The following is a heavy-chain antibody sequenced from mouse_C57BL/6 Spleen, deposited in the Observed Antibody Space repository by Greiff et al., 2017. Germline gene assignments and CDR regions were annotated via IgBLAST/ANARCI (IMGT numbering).Heavy chain of an antibody. CDR3: ARQGYGSSPYYAMDY. CDR2: IYPGDGDT. V-gene: IGHV1-82*01. J-gene: IGHJ4*01. CDR1: GYAFSSSW. D-gene: IGHD1-1*01. Sequence: VQLQESGPELVKPGASVKISCKASGYAFSSSWMNWVKQRPGKGLEWIGRIYPGDGDTNYNGKFKGKAALTADKSSRTAYMQLSSLTSEDSAVYFCARQGYGSSPYYAMDYWGQGTSVTVSS.